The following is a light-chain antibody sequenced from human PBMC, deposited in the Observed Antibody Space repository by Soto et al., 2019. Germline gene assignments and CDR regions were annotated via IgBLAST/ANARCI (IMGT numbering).Light chain of an antibody. CDR2: DVT. Sequence: QSALTQPPSASGSPGQSVTISCTGASSDIGSYNFVSWYQQHPDKAPKLLTYDVTQRPSGVPDRFSGSKSGNTASLTVSGLLAEDEADYYCTSYAGSNFPVVFGGGTTLTVL. CDR1: SSDIGSYNF. V-gene: IGLV2-8*01. J-gene: IGLJ2*01. CDR3: TSYAGSNFPVV.